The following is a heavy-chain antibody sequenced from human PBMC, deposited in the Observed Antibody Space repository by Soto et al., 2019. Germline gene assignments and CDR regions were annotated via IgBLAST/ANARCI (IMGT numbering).Heavy chain of an antibody. Sequence: KSGPTLVNPTETLTLTCSVSGFSLSNARMGVAWIRQPPGKALEWLAHIFANDEKSYSTSLRSRLTISKDTSYGQVVLTMTNMDPVDTATYYCAQISHLRYCSSSFCHRGEFDPWGQGTLVTVSS. D-gene: IGHD2-2*01. J-gene: IGHJ5*02. CDR2: IFANDEK. CDR3: AQISHLRYCSSSFCHRGEFDP. V-gene: IGHV2-26*01. CDR1: GFSLSNARMG.